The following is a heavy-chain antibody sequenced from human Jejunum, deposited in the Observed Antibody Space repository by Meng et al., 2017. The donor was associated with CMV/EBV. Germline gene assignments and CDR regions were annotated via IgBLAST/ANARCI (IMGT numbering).Heavy chain of an antibody. D-gene: IGHD3-16*01. Sequence: LTCRVFGGSFSSYYWSWLRQPPGKGLEWIGEINHRGSANYNPSLRSRLTILVDTSKQQFSLQLSSVTAADTAVYYCARGITAYGSFNKWGQGTLVTVSS. CDR3: ARGITAYGSFNK. CDR1: GGSFSSYY. J-gene: IGHJ4*02. V-gene: IGHV4-34*01. CDR2: INHRGSA.